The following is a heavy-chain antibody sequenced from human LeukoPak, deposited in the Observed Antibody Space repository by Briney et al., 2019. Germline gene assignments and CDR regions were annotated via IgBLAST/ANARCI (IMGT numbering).Heavy chain of an antibody. D-gene: IGHD4-17*01. CDR3: ARDRATVTTLDY. V-gene: IGHV3-33*01. J-gene: IGHJ4*02. Sequence: PGRSLRLSCAASGFTFSSYGMHWVRQAPGKGLEWVAVIWYDGSNNYYADSVKGRFTISRDNSKNTLYLQMNSLRAEDTAVYYCARDRATVTTLDYWGQGTLVTVSS. CDR2: IWYDGSNN. CDR1: GFTFSSYG.